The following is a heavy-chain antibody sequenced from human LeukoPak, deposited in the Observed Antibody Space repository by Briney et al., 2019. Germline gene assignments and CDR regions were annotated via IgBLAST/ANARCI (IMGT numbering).Heavy chain of an antibody. J-gene: IGHJ6*03. V-gene: IGHV3-23*01. CDR2: ISASGGGT. CDR3: AKWDENFYYMDV. Sequence: GGSLRVSCAASRFTFNRYSMSWVRQAPGKGLQWVSSISASGGGTHYASSVRGRFSISRDNSKDTVFLQMNGLRAEDTAIYYCAKWDENFYYMDVWGQGTTVTVSS. CDR1: RFTFNRYS. D-gene: IGHD1-26*01.